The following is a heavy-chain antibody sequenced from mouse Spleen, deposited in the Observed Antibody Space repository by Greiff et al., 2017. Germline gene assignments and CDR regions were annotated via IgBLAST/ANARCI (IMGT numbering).Heavy chain of an antibody. CDR1: GYSITSGYY. J-gene: IGHJ4*01. V-gene: IGHV3-6*02. CDR3: ARAYYRYDGLYAMDY. Sequence: EVQLQESGPGLVKPSQSLSLTCSVTGYSITSGYYWNWIRQFPGNKLEWMGYISYDGSNNYNPSLKNRISITRDTSKNQFFLKLNSVTTEDTATYYCARAYYRYDGLYAMDYWGQGTSVTVSS. D-gene: IGHD2-14*01. CDR2: ISYDGSN.